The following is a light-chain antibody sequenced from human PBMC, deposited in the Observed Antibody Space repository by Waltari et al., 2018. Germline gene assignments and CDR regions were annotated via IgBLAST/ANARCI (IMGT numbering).Light chain of an antibody. CDR3: ASSRSGCTFL. J-gene: IGLJ2*01. CDR2: AVS. V-gene: IGLV2-18*02. CDR1: SSDIGGYHG. Sequence: QSALTQPPSVSKSLGQSVTIPCTGTSSDIGGYHGVSWYQQHSGTAPRLLIYAVSKAPSGVSVRFSRSTSGNTSSLSISWLQADDWADYYCASSRSGCTFLFGGWTRLTVL.